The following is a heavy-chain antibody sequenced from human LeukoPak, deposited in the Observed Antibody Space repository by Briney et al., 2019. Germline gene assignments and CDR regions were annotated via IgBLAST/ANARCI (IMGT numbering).Heavy chain of an antibody. V-gene: IGHV4-34*01. Sequence: SETLSLTCAVYGGSFSGYYWSWIRQPPGKGLEWIGEINHSGSANYNPSLKSRVTISVDTSKNQFSLKLSSVTAADTAVYYCARAYSGDYYYYGMDVWGQGTTVTVSS. CDR3: ARAYSGDYYYYGMDV. CDR1: GGSFSGYY. J-gene: IGHJ6*02. CDR2: INHSGSA. D-gene: IGHD4-11*01.